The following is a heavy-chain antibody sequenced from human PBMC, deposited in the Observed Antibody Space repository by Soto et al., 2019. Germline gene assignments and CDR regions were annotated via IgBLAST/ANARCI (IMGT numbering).Heavy chain of an antibody. Sequence: QPGGSLRLSCAASGLTFSTSWMHWVRQGPGKGLVWVSRINSDGSIMNYADSVKGRFTISRDNAKNTLFLQMNSLRAEDTAVYFCARGLGLGLGYSGYWGQGTLVTVSS. CDR2: INSDGSIM. V-gene: IGHV3-74*01. D-gene: IGHD5-18*01. CDR1: GLTFSTSW. CDR3: ARGLGLGLGYSGY. J-gene: IGHJ4*02.